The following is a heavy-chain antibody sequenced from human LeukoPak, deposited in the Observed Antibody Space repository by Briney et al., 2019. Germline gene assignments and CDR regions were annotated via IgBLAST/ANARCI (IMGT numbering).Heavy chain of an antibody. CDR3: ARAKKASFDP. CDR1: GGPFSGYY. CDR2: INHSGST. V-gene: IGHV4-34*01. Sequence: PSETLSLTCAVYGGPFSGYYWSWIRQPPGKGLEWIGEINHSGSTNYNPSLKSRVTISVDTSKNQFSLKLSSVTAADTAVYYCARAKKASFDPWGQGTLVTVSS. J-gene: IGHJ5*02.